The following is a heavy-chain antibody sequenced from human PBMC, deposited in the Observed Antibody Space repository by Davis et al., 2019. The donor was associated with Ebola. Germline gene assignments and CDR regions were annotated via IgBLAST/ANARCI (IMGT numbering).Heavy chain of an antibody. J-gene: IGHJ3*02. CDR2: IYSGGST. CDR1: GFTVSSNY. Sequence: GESLKISCAASGFTVSSNYMSWVRQAPGKGLEWVSVIYSGGSTYYADSVKGRFTISRDNSKNTLYLQMNSLRAEDTAVYYCARYIPQVVITQADAFDIWGRGTMVTVSS. CDR3: ARYIPQVVITQADAFDI. D-gene: IGHD3-22*01. V-gene: IGHV3-53*05.